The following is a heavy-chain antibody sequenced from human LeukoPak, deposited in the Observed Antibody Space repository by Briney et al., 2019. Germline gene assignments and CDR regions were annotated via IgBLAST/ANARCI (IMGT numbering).Heavy chain of an antibody. CDR3: AKGQPYSGSYYYYYMDV. CDR2: IRYDGSNK. Sequence: GGSLRLSCAASGFTVSSYYMSWVRQAPGKGLEWVAFIRYDGSNKYYADSVKGRFAISRDNSKNTLYLQMNSLRAEDTAVYYCAKGQPYSGSYYYYYMDVWGKGTTVTISS. D-gene: IGHD1-26*01. CDR1: GFTVSSYY. V-gene: IGHV3-30*02. J-gene: IGHJ6*03.